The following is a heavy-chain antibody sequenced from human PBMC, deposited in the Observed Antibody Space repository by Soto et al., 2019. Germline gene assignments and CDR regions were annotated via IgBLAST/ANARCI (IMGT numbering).Heavy chain of an antibody. CDR2: SRNKVIGYTT. J-gene: IGHJ4*02. CDR3: ARGAPPFDD. CDR1: GLTLSDHY. V-gene: IGHV3-72*01. Sequence: EVQLVQSGGGLVQPGGSLRLSCAASGLTLSDHYMDWVRQTPGKGLEWIGRSRNKVIGYTTEYAASVKGRFTISRDDSKNSLYLQMNSLRTAVMAVYYCARGAPPFDDWGQGTLVTVSS.